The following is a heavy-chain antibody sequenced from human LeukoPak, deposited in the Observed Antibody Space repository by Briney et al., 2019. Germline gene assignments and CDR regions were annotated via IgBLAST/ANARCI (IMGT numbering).Heavy chain of an antibody. Sequence: ASVNVSCKLSGNTLRELPIQWVRQAGGKGLEWMAGFDPENAEIVYAQKFQGRVTMTEDTSTNTAYMELTSLTSDDTALYYCATRGSDFWSGFDFWGQGTQVTVSS. V-gene: IGHV1-24*01. J-gene: IGHJ4*02. CDR2: FDPENAEI. CDR3: ATRGSDFWSGFDF. CDR1: GNTLRELP. D-gene: IGHD3-3*01.